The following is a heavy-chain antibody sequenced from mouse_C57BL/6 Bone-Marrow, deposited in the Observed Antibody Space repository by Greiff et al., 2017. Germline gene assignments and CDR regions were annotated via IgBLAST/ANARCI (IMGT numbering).Heavy chain of an antibody. CDR1: GFTFSDYG. CDR3: ARASHTTAYAMDY. J-gene: IGHJ4*01. V-gene: IGHV5-15*01. D-gene: IGHD1-2*01. Sequence: EVKLMESGGGLVQPGGSLKLSCAASGFTFSDYGMAWVRQAPRKGPEWVAFISNLAYSIYYADTVTGRFTISRENAKNTLYLEMSSLRSEDTAMYYCARASHTTAYAMDYWGQGTSVTVSS. CDR2: ISNLAYSI.